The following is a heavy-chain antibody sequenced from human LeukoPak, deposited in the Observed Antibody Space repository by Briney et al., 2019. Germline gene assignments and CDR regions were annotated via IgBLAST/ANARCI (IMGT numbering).Heavy chain of an antibody. Sequence: KTSETLSLTCTVSGGSISSYYWSWIRQPPGKGLEWIGYIYYSGSTNYNPSLKSRVTISVDTSKNQFSLKLSSVTAADTAVYYCARVVTVTTGYYYYYMDVWGKGTTVTVSS. CDR3: ARVVTVTTGYYYYYMDV. CDR1: GGSISSYY. J-gene: IGHJ6*03. D-gene: IGHD4-11*01. V-gene: IGHV4-59*01. CDR2: IYYSGST.